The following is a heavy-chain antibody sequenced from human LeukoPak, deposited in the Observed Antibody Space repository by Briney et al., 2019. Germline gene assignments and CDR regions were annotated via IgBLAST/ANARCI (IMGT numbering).Heavy chain of an antibody. CDR3: ARQQGVQYLNFDY. Sequence: SETLSLTCAVYGGSFSGYYWSWIRQPPGKGLEWIGEINHSGSTNYNPSLKSRVTISVDTSKNQFSLKLSSVTAADTAVYYCARQQGVQYLNFDYWGQGALVTVSS. J-gene: IGHJ4*02. CDR2: INHSGST. CDR1: GGSFSGYY. V-gene: IGHV4-34*01. D-gene: IGHD3-10*01.